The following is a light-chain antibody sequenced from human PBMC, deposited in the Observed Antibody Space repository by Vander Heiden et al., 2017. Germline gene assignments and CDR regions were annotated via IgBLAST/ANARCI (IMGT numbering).Light chain of an antibody. CDR3: CSYAGSSTFV. CDR1: SSDVGAYNY. Sequence: QSALTQPRSVSGSPGQSVTISCTGTSSDVGAYNYVSWYQQHPGKAPNLMIYDVSKRPSGVPDRFSGSKSGNTASLTISGLQAEDEADYYCCSYAGSSTFVFGSETKVTVL. V-gene: IGLV2-11*01. J-gene: IGLJ1*01. CDR2: DVS.